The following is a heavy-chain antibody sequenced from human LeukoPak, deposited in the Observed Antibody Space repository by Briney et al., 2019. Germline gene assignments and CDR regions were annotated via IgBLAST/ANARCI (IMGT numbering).Heavy chain of an antibody. CDR3: ARSGVIIKGWFDP. D-gene: IGHD3-10*01. CDR1: GGSISSYY. CDR2: IYYSGST. V-gene: IGHV4-59*01. J-gene: IGHJ5*02. Sequence: KPSETLSLTCTVSGGSISSYYWSWIRQLPGKGLEWIGYIYYSGSTNYNPSLKSRVTISVDTSKNQFSLKLSSVTAADTAVYYCARSGVIIKGWFDPWGQGTLVTVSS.